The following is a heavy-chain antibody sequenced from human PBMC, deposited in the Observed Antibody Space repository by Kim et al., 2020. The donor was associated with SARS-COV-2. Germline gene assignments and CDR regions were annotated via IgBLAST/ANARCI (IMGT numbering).Heavy chain of an antibody. V-gene: IGHV3-7*03. CDR3: VFSSGWYFDF. CDR2: IKEDGSSE. CDR1: GFTLNSYW. D-gene: IGHD6-19*01. J-gene: IGHJ4*02. Sequence: GGSLRLSCAASGFTLNSYWMSWVRQAPGKGLEWVAIIKEDGSSEHYVHSVKGRFTISRDNAKKSMYLQMESLAAEDTANYYCVFSSGWYFDFWGQGTLVT.